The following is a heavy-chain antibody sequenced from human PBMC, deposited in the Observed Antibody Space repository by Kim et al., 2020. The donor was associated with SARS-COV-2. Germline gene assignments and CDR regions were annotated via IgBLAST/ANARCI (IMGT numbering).Heavy chain of an antibody. J-gene: IGHJ6*02. V-gene: IGHV3-30*18. D-gene: IGHD6-19*01. CDR2: ISYGGSNK. CDR3: AKELSIAVNYGMDV. Sequence: GGSLRLSCAASGFTFSSYGMHWVRQAPGKGLEWVAVISYGGSNKYYADSVKGRFTISRDNSKNTLYLQMNSLRAEDTAVYYCAKELSIAVNYGMDVWGQGTTVTVSS. CDR1: GFTFSSYG.